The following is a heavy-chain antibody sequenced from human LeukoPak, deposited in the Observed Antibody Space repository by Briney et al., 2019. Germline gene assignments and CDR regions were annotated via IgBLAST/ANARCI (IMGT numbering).Heavy chain of an antibody. J-gene: IGHJ4*02. CDR1: GGSISSSSYY. Sequence: PSETLSLTCTVSGGSISSSSYYWGWIRQPPGKGLEWIGSIYCSGSTYYNPSLKSRVTISVDTSKNQFSLKLSSVTAADTAVYYCANQQLWLRSRFDGGGGIDYWGQGTLVTVSS. CDR3: ANQQLWLRSRFDGGGGIDY. V-gene: IGHV4-39*01. D-gene: IGHD5-18*01. CDR2: IYCSGST.